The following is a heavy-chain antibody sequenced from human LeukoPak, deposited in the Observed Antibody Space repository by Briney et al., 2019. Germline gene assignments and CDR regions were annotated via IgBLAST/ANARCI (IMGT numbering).Heavy chain of an antibody. CDR3: ARGSYGDYFDY. CDR1: GGSISSGGYY. Sequence: SETLSLTCTVSGGSISSGGYYWSWIRQHPGKGLEWIGYIYYSGSTYYNPSLKSRVTISVDTSKNQFSLKLSSVTAADTAVYYCARGSYGDYFDYWGQGTLVTVSS. J-gene: IGHJ4*02. V-gene: IGHV4-31*03. CDR2: IYYSGST. D-gene: IGHD1-26*01.